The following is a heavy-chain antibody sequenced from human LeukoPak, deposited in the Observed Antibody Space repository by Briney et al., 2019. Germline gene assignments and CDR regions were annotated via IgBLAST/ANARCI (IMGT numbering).Heavy chain of an antibody. J-gene: IGHJ6*03. D-gene: IGHD2-2*02. CDR3: AIPQDIVVVPAAIRPGRGYYYYYMDV. Sequence: SVKVSCKASGGTFSSYAISCVRQAPGQGLEWMGGIIPILGTANYAQKLQGRVTITADESTSTAYMELSSLRSEDTAVYYCAIPQDIVVVPAAIRPGRGYYYYYMDVWGKGTTVTVSS. CDR2: IIPILGTA. CDR1: GGTFSSYA. V-gene: IGHV1-69*13.